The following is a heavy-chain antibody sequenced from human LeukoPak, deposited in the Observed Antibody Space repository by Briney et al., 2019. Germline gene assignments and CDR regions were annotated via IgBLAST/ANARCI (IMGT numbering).Heavy chain of an antibody. D-gene: IGHD5-18*01. CDR3: AGEGAKGSYGYGGFDY. V-gene: IGHV4-59*01. CDR2: ISYSGST. CDR1: DCSISSYY. J-gene: IGHJ4*02. Sequence: SETLSLTCTVSDCSISSYYWSWIRQPPGKGLEWIGCISYSGSTNYNPSLKSRVTISVDTSKNQFSLKLSSVTAADTAVYYCAGEGAKGSYGYGGFDYWGQGTLVTVSS.